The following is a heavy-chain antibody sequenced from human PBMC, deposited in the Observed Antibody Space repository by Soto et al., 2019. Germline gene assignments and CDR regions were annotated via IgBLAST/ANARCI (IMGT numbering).Heavy chain of an antibody. Sequence: QLQLQESGPGLVKPSETLSLTCTVSGGSISSSSYYWGWIRQPPGKGLEWIGSIYYSGSTYYNPSLKIRVTISVDTSKNQFSLTLSSVTAADTAVYYCARPHAYDFWSGYSYYFDYWGQGTLVTVSS. CDR1: GGSISSSSYY. V-gene: IGHV4-39*01. CDR2: IYYSGST. CDR3: ARPHAYDFWSGYSYYFDY. J-gene: IGHJ4*02. D-gene: IGHD3-3*01.